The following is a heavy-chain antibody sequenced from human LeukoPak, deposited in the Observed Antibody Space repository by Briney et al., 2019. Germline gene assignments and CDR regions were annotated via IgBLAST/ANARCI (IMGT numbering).Heavy chain of an antibody. CDR2: ISHDGSNK. CDR3: ARDHYADFWSGYYPGYFDY. D-gene: IGHD3-3*01. CDR1: GFTFSSYA. Sequence: GGSLRLSCAASGFTFSSYAMHWVRQAPGKGLEWVAVISHDGSNKYYADSVKGRFTISRDNSKNTLYLQMNSLRAEDTAVCYCARDHYADFWSGYYPGYFDYWGQGTLVTVSS. J-gene: IGHJ4*02. V-gene: IGHV3-30-3*01.